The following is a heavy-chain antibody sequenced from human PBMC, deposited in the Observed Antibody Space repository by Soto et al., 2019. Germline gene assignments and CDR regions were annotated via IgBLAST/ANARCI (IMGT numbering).Heavy chain of an antibody. D-gene: IGHD6-19*01. CDR1: GFTFSSYS. Sequence: PGGSLRLSCAASGFTFSSYSMNWVRQAPGKGLEWVSSISSSSSYIYYADSVKGRFTFSRDNSKNTLYLQMNSLRAEDTAVYYCAKTANGWFSAFDIWGQGTMVT. V-gene: IGHV3-21*04. J-gene: IGHJ3*02. CDR2: ISSSSSYI. CDR3: AKTANGWFSAFDI.